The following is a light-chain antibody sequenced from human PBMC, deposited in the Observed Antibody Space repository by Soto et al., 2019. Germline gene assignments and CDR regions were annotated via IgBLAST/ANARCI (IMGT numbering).Light chain of an antibody. CDR3: HQYGTAPLT. J-gene: IGKJ3*01. CDR1: QSVAANY. CDR2: GAS. V-gene: IGKV3-20*01. Sequence: VLTQSPGTLSLSPGERATLSCRASQSVAANYLAWYQQKRGQAPRLLIYGASSRATGIPDGFSGSGSGTDVTLTISSLEPEDFSVYYCHQYGTAPLTFGPGTKVDIK.